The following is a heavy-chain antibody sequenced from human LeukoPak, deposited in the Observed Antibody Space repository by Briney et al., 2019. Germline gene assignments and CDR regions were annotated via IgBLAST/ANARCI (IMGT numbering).Heavy chain of an antibody. J-gene: IGHJ5*02. CDR1: GGSISSYY. CDR2: IHYSGST. Sequence: PSETLSLTCTVSGGSISSYYWSWIRQPPGKGLEWIGYIHYSGSTNYNPSLKSRLTISIDTSKNQFSLKLSSVTAADTAVYYCARLGTRKWFDPWGQGTLVTVSS. D-gene: IGHD7-27*01. V-gene: IGHV4-59*12. CDR3: ARLGTRKWFDP.